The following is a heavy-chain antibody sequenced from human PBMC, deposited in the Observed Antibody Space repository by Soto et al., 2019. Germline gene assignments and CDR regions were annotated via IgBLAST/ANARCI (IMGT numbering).Heavy chain of an antibody. D-gene: IGHD6-13*01. CDR3: ARERAIAATGIFYY. CDR2: TSYDGNNE. Sequence: QVRLVESGGGVVQPGGSLRLSCAASGFTFSNFAMHWVRQAPGKGLEWVAVTSYDGNNEDYADSVKGRFTISRDNSKNTLFLQVNSLRPEDTAVYYCARERAIAATGIFYYWGQGTLVTVSS. CDR1: GFTFSNFA. V-gene: IGHV3-30-3*01. J-gene: IGHJ4*02.